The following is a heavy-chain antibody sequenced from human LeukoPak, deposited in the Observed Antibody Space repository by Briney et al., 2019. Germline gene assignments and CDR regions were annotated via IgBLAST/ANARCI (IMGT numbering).Heavy chain of an antibody. J-gene: IGHJ6*02. Sequence: SVKVSCKASGGTFSSYAISWVRQAPGQGLEWMGGIIPIFGTANYAQKFQGRVTITADESTSTAYMEPSSLRSEDTAVYYCAVLWFGESFMDVWGQGTTVTVSS. CDR3: AVLWFGESFMDV. D-gene: IGHD3-10*01. CDR2: IIPIFGTA. CDR1: GGTFSSYA. V-gene: IGHV1-69*13.